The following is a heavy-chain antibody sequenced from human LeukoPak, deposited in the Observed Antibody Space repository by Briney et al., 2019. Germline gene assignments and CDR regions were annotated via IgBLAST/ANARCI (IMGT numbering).Heavy chain of an antibody. Sequence: SETLSLTCAVYGGSFSGYYWSWIRQPPGKGLEWIGEINHSGSTNYNPSLKSRVTISVDTSKNQFSLKLSSVTAADTAVYYCARGYCSGGSCYPARHWGQGTLVIVSS. CDR3: ARGYCSGGSCYPARH. V-gene: IGHV4-34*01. J-gene: IGHJ4*02. D-gene: IGHD2-15*01. CDR2: INHSGST. CDR1: GGSFSGYY.